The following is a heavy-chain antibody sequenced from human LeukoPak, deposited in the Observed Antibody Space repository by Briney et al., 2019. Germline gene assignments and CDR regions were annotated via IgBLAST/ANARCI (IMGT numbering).Heavy chain of an antibody. Sequence: GESLKISCKASGYSFTRYWIDCVRQMPGKGLEWMGIIYVGDSETRYSPSFQGQVTISADKSISTAYLQWSSLKASDTAMYYCARGGRGDGYNFDYWGQGTLVTVSS. D-gene: IGHD5-24*01. V-gene: IGHV5-51*01. CDR2: IYVGDSET. J-gene: IGHJ4*02. CDR1: GYSFTRYW. CDR3: ARGGRGDGYNFDY.